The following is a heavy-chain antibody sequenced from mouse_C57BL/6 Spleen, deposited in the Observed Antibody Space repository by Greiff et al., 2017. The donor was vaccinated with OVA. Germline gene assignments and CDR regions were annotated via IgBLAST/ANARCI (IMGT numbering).Heavy chain of an antibody. Sequence: VQLQQSGAELVRPGTSVKVSCKASGYAFTNYLIEWVKQRPGQGLEWIGLINPGSGGTNYNEKFKGKATLTADKSSSTAYMQLSSLTSEDSAVYFCARAGDYEGAWFAYWGQGTLVTVSA. D-gene: IGHD2-4*01. V-gene: IGHV1-54*01. J-gene: IGHJ3*01. CDR1: GYAFTNYL. CDR2: INPGSGGT. CDR3: ARAGDYEGAWFAY.